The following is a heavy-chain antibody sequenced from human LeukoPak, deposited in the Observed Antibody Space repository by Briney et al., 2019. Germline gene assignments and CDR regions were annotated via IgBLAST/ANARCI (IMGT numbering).Heavy chain of an antibody. CDR3: ARVLTQEEAYGDYGLDY. Sequence: GGSLRLSCAASGFTFSSYAMHWVRQAPGKGLEYVSAISSNGGSTYYANSVKGRFTISRDNSKNTLYLQMGSLRAEDMAVYYCARVLTQEEAYGDYGLDYWGQGTMVTVSS. V-gene: IGHV3-64*01. J-gene: IGHJ3*01. D-gene: IGHD4-17*01. CDR1: GFTFSSYA. CDR2: ISSNGGST.